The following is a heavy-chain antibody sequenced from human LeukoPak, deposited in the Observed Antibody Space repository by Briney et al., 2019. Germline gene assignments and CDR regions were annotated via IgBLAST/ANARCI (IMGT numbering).Heavy chain of an antibody. J-gene: IGHJ6*02. CDR3: ARGMAPPYYDFWSGYYPPYYYYYGMDA. V-gene: IGHV1-8*02. CDR2: MNPNSGNT. D-gene: IGHD3-3*01. CDR1: GYTFTGYY. Sequence: ASVKVSCKASGYTFTGYYMHWVRQAPGQGLEWMGWMNPNSGNTGYAQKFQGRVTMTRNTSISTAYMELSSLRSEDTAVYYCARGMAPPYYDFWSGYYPPYYYYYGMDAWGQGTTVTVSS.